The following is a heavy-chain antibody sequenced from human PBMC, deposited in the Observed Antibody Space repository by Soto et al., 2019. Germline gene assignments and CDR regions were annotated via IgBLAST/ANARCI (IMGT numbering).Heavy chain of an antibody. Sequence: SETLSLTCTVSGGSISSSSYYWGWIRQPPGKGLEWIGSIYYSGSTYYNPSLKSPVTISVDTSKNQFSLKLSSVTAADTAVYYCASEDIVVVPAAVPSSSYNWFDPWGQGTLVTVSS. D-gene: IGHD2-2*01. CDR3: ASEDIVVVPAAVPSSSYNWFDP. CDR1: GGSISSSSYY. V-gene: IGHV4-39*01. CDR2: IYYSGST. J-gene: IGHJ5*02.